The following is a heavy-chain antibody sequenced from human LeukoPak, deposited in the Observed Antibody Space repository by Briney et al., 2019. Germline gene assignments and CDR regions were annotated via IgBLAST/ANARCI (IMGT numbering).Heavy chain of an antibody. CDR2: INAGNGNT. CDR3: ARNGSGRGVAGFDY. Sequence: ASVKVSCKASGYTFTSYAMHWVRQAPGQRLEWMGWINAGNGNTKYSQKSQGRVTITRDTSASTAYMELSSLRSEDTAVYYCARNGSGRGVAGFDYWGQGTLVTVSS. CDR1: GYTFTSYA. V-gene: IGHV1-3*01. J-gene: IGHJ4*02. D-gene: IGHD3-10*01.